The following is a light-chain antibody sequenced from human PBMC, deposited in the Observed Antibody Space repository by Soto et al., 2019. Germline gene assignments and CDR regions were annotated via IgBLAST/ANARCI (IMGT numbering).Light chain of an antibody. J-gene: IGKJ2*01. V-gene: IGKV1-5*01. CDR3: QQYNSYPYT. CDR1: QSISSW. CDR2: DAS. Sequence: GDRVTITCRASQSISSWLAWYQQKPGKAPKLLIYDASSLESGVPSLFSGSVSGTEFTLTISSLQPDDFATYYCQQYNSYPYTFGQGTKLEIK.